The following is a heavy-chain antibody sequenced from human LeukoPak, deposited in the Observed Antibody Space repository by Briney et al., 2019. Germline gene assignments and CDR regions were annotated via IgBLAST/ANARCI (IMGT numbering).Heavy chain of an antibody. J-gene: IGHJ4*02. CDR2: FDPEDGET. V-gene: IGHV1-24*01. Sequence: AAVKVSFKVSGYTLTELSMHWVRQAPGKGLEWMGGFDPEDGETIYEQKFQGRVTMTEDTSTDTAYMELSSLRSEDTAVYYCARGGTYSRGLLVYWGQGTLVTVSS. CDR1: GYTLTELS. CDR3: ARGGTYSRGLLVY. D-gene: IGHD1-26*01.